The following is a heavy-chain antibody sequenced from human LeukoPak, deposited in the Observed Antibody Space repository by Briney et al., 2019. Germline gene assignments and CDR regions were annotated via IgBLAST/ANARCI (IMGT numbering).Heavy chain of an antibody. CDR2: ITGSGDGT. J-gene: IGHJ4*02. Sequence: GGSLRLSCAASGFTFSNYAMMWVRQAPGKRLEWVSSITGSGDGTYYADPVRGRFTISRDNSENTLYLQLNSLRAEDTAVYFCVKGFVHPTYYFDYWGQGTLVTVSS. CDR3: VKGFVHPTYYFDY. CDR1: GFTFSNYA. V-gene: IGHV3-23*01. D-gene: IGHD3-10*01.